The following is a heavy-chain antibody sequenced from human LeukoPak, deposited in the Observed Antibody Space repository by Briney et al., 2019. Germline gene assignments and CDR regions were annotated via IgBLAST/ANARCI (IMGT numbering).Heavy chain of an antibody. Sequence: PGRSLRLSCAVSGFTFSSYGMHWVRQAPGKGLEWVAVIWYDGSEKYYTDSVKGRFTISRDNSKNTLDLQMNSLRAEDTAVYYCARDSHSRWFDPWGQGTLVTVSS. CDR3: ARDSHSRWFDP. CDR1: GFTFSSYG. CDR2: IWYDGSEK. D-gene: IGHD2-21*01. J-gene: IGHJ5*02. V-gene: IGHV3-33*01.